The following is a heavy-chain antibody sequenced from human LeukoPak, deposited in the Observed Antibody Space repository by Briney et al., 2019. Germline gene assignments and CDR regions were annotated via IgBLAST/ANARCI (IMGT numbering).Heavy chain of an antibody. V-gene: IGHV3-23*01. J-gene: IGHJ5*02. CDR3: AKKVGYCSGGSCYGWFDP. CDR1: GFTFSSYS. D-gene: IGHD2-15*01. CDR2: ISGSGGST. Sequence: GGSLRLSCAASGFTFSSYSMNWVRQAPGKGLEWVSAISGSGGSTYYADSVKGRFTISRDNSKNTLYLQMNSLRAEDTAVYYCAKKVGYCSGGSCYGWFDPWGQGTLATVSS.